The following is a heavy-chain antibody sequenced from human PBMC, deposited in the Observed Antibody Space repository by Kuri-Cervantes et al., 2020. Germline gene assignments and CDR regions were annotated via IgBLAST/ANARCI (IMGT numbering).Heavy chain of an antibody. J-gene: IGHJ4*02. Sequence: SETLSLTCTVSGGSISSSSYYWGWIRQPPGKGLEWIGSIYYSGSTYYNPSLKSRVTISVDTSKNQSSLKLSSVTAADTAVYYCARVGSRRASHFDYWGQGTLVTVSS. CDR2: IYYSGST. V-gene: IGHV4-39*01. D-gene: IGHD2-15*01. CDR3: ARVGSRRASHFDY. CDR1: GGSISSSSYY.